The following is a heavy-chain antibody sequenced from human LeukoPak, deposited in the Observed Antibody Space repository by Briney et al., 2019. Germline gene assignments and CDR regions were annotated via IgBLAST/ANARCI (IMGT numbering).Heavy chain of an antibody. Sequence: SGTLSLTCAVSGGSISSSNWWSWVRQPPGKGLEWIGEIFHSGSTNYNPSLKSRVTISVDKSKNQFSLKLSSVTAADTAVYYCARLWGSRYYDFWSGSWFDPWGQGTLVTVSS. CDR1: GGSISSSNW. D-gene: IGHD3-3*01. J-gene: IGHJ5*02. V-gene: IGHV4-4*02. CDR3: ARLWGSRYYDFWSGSWFDP. CDR2: IFHSGST.